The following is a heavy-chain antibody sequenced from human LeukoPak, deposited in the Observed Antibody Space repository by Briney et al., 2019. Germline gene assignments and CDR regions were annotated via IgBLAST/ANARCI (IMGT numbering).Heavy chain of an antibody. CDR2: ITGDSTYI. V-gene: IGHV3-21*01. J-gene: IGHJ4*02. D-gene: IGHD5-18*01. CDR3: ARDCESGYSYGLC. CDR1: GFSFRTYS. Sequence: GGSLRLSCAVSGFSFRTYSMNWVRQAPGKGLEWVSTITGDSTYIRYADSVRGRFTISRDNAKSSLYLQMNSLRVEDTAVYYSARDCESGYSYGLCWGQGTLVTVSS.